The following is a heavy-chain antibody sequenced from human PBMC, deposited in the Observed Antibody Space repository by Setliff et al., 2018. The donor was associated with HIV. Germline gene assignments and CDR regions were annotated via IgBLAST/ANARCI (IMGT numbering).Heavy chain of an antibody. Sequence: GGSLRLSCAASGFTFSDSWMHWVRQPPGKGLEWVSGISGRGARTYYADAARDRFTISRDNSRDTVFLEMTSLRAEATAVYYCAKAMGHLTYFFDSWGQGTLVTVSS. CDR2: ISGRGART. CDR1: GFTFSDSW. V-gene: IGHV3-23*01. J-gene: IGHJ4*02. D-gene: IGHD7-27*01. CDR3: AKAMGHLTYFFDS.